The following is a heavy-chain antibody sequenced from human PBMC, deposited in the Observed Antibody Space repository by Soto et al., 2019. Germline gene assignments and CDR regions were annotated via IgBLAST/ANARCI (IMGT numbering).Heavy chain of an antibody. CDR2: INHSGST. D-gene: IGHD2-15*01. J-gene: IGHJ6*02. CDR3: ARVRHKAATFRDYYYGLDV. Sequence: PSETLSLTCAVYGGSFSDYYWNWIRQPPGKGLEWIGEINHSGSTNYNPSLKSRVTVSVDTSKNQFSLKLRSVTAADTAVYYCARVRHKAATFRDYYYGLDVWGQGTTVTVSS. CDR1: GGSFSDYY. V-gene: IGHV4-34*01.